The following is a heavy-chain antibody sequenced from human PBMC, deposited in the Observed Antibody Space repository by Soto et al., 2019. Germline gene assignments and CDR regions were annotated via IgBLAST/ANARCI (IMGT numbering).Heavy chain of an antibody. CDR2: ISNYDNT. CDR1: GFTLNTLY. V-gene: IGHV3-21*01. J-gene: IGHJ4*02. Sequence: GGSLRLSSAAPGFTLNTLYMKWVRQAPGKGLEWVSSISNYDNTAYADSVKGRFTVSRDNAKNSLFLQMNSLRAEDTAVYYCTLYDALVFDFWGQGALVKSPQ. D-gene: IGHD2-8*01. CDR3: TLYDALVFDF.